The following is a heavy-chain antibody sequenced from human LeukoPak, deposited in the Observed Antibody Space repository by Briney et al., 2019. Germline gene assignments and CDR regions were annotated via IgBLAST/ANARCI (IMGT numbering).Heavy chain of an antibody. D-gene: IGHD4-17*01. CDR3: ASLAASTVTTSY. CDR1: GFTFDDYA. J-gene: IGHJ4*02. Sequence: GRSLRLSCAASGFTFDDYAMHWVRQAPGKGLEWVSSISSSSSYIYYADSVKGRFTISRDNAKNSLYLQMNSLRAEDTAVYYCASLAASTVTTSYWGQGALVTVSS. V-gene: IGHV3-21*01. CDR2: ISSSSSYI.